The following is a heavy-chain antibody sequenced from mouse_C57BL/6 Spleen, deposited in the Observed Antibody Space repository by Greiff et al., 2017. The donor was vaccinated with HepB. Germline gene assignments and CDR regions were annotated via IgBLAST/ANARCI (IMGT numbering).Heavy chain of an antibody. V-gene: IGHV1-61*01. D-gene: IGHD2-1*01. CDR2: IYPSDSET. CDR3: AREGNPYYYAIDY. J-gene: IGHJ4*01. Sequence: VQLQQPGAELVRPGSSVKLSCKASGYTFTSYWMDWVKQRPGQGLEWIGNIYPSDSETHYNQKFKDKATLTVDKSSSTAYMQLSSLTSEDSAVYYCAREGNPYYYAIDYWGQGTSVTVSS. CDR1: GYTFTSYW.